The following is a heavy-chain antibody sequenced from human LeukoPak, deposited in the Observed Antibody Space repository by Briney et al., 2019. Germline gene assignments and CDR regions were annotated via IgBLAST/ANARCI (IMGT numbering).Heavy chain of an antibody. Sequence: SQTLSLTCTVSGGSISSGSYYWSWIRQPAGKGLEWIGRIYTSGSTNYNPFLKSRVTISVDTSKNQFSLKLSSVTAADTAVYYCARGSAYSGYDLDWFDPWGQGTLVTVSS. V-gene: IGHV4-61*02. D-gene: IGHD5-12*01. CDR1: GGSISSGSYY. J-gene: IGHJ5*02. CDR2: IYTSGST. CDR3: ARGSAYSGYDLDWFDP.